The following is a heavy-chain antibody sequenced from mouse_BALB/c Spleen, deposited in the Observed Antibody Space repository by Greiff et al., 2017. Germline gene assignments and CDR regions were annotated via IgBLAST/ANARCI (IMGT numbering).Heavy chain of an antibody. Sequence: VQLQQSGAELVRPGALVKLSCKASGFNIKDYYMHWVKQRPEQGLEWIGWIDPENGNTIYDPKFQGKASITADTSSNTAYLQLSSLTSEDTAVYYCASTATGAMDYWGQGTSGTVSS. CDR2: IDPENGNT. CDR1: GFNIKDYY. CDR3: ASTATGAMDY. V-gene: IGHV14-1*02. J-gene: IGHJ4*01. D-gene: IGHD1-2*01.